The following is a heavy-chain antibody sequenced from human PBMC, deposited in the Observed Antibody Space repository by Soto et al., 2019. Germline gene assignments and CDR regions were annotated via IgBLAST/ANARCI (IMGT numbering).Heavy chain of an antibody. J-gene: IGHJ4*02. Sequence: SETLSLTCTVSGGSISSYYWSWIRQPPGKGLEWIGYIYYSGSTNYNPSLKSRVTISVDTSKNQFSLKLSSVTAADTAVYYCARGWFGARLDYWGQGTLVTVSS. D-gene: IGHD3-10*01. V-gene: IGHV4-59*01. CDR2: IYYSGST. CDR1: GGSISSYY. CDR3: ARGWFGARLDY.